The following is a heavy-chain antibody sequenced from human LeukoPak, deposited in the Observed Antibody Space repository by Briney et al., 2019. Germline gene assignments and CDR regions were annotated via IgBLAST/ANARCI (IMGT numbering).Heavy chain of an antibody. CDR1: GFTLDDYA. CDR2: ISWNSGSI. V-gene: IGHV3-9*03. D-gene: IGHD4-23*01. Sequence: PGGSLRLSCAASGFTLDDYAMHWVRQAPGKGLEWVSGISWNSGSIGYADSVKGRFTTSRRNAKNSPYMQMDSLRAEDMALYYCAKGVNSDYFDYWGQGTLVTVSS. CDR3: AKGVNSDYFDY. J-gene: IGHJ4*02.